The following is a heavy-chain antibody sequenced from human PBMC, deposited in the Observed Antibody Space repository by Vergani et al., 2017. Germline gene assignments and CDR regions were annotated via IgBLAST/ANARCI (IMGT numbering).Heavy chain of an antibody. CDR2: IIPIFGTA. CDR1: GGTFSSYA. V-gene: IGHV1-69*18. D-gene: IGHD6-19*01. CDR3: ARDPQIDVAGIVLYYYGMDV. Sequence: QVQLVQSGAEVKKPGSSVKVSCKASGGTFSSYAISWVRQAPGQGLEWMGRIIPIFGTANYAQKFQGRVTITADESTSTAYMELSSLRSEDTAVYYCARDPQIDVAGIVLYYYGMDVWGQGTTVTFSS. J-gene: IGHJ6*02.